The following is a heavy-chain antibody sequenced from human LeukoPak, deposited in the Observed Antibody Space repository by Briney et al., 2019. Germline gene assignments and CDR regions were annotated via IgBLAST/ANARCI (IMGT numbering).Heavy chain of an antibody. J-gene: IGHJ4*02. Sequence: SETLSLTCTVSGDSISSYYWSWIRQPPGKGLEWIGYIYYSGRTNYNPSLKSRVTISADTSKNQFSLKVSSVTAADTAVYYCARGGVMLDYWGQGTLVTVSS. CDR3: ARGGVMLDY. V-gene: IGHV4-59*01. CDR2: IYYSGRT. CDR1: GDSISSYY. D-gene: IGHD2-8*01.